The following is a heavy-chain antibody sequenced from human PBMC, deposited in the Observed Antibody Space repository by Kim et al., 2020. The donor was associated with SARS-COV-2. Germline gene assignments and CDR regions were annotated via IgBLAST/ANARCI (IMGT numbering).Heavy chain of an antibody. Sequence: GGSLRLSCAASGFSFEKAWMNWVRQAPGKGLEWVGRIKSKTGGGTTDYAAPVKGRFIISRDDSKNTLYLQMNSLETDDTAVYYCTTTYSDTYFGWGPGTLVTVSS. CDR2: IKSKTGGGTT. CDR1: GFSFEKAW. V-gene: IGHV3-15*01. J-gene: IGHJ4*02. D-gene: IGHD1-26*01. CDR3: TTTYSDTYFG.